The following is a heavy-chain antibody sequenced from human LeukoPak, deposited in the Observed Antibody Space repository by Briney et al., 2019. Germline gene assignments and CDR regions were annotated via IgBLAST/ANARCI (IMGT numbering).Heavy chain of an antibody. CDR1: GFTFSDYY. J-gene: IGHJ6*03. CDR3: ARDPGGNWNYVGYYYYYMDV. V-gene: IGHV3-11*04. Sequence: PGGSLRLPCAASGFTFSDYYMSWIRQAPGKGLEWVSYIDGNGATIYYADSVKGRFTISRDNAENSLYLQMNSLRAEDTAVYYCARDPGGNWNYVGYYYYYMDVWGKGTTVTVSS. D-gene: IGHD1-7*01. CDR2: IDGNGATI.